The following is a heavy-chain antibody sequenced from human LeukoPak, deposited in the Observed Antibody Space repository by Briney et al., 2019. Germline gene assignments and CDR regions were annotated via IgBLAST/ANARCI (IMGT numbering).Heavy chain of an antibody. J-gene: IGHJ5*02. CDR2: ISSSSSYI. CDR1: GFTFSSYS. Sequence: PGGSPRLSCAASGFTFSSYSMNWVRQAPGRGLEWVSSISSSSSYIYYADSVKGRFTISRDNAKNSLYLQMNSLRAEDTAVYYCARVVYATGYNWFDPWGQGTLVTVSS. D-gene: IGHD2-8*01. V-gene: IGHV3-21*01. CDR3: ARVVYATGYNWFDP.